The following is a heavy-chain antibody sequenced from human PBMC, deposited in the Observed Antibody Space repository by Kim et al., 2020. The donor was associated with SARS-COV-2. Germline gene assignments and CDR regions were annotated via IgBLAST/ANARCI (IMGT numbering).Heavy chain of an antibody. J-gene: IGHJ3*02. Sequence: GGSLRLSCAASGFTFSSYGMHWVRQAPGKGLEWVAVIWYDGSNKYYADSVKGRFTISRDNSKNTLYLQMNSLRAEDTAVYYCARISERGVRGVRPGAFDIWGQGTMVTVSS. CDR2: IWYDGSNK. V-gene: IGHV3-33*01. CDR3: ARISERGVRGVRPGAFDI. CDR1: GFTFSSYG. D-gene: IGHD3-10*01.